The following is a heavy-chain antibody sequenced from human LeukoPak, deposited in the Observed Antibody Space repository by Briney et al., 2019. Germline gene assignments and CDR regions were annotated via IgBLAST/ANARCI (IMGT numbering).Heavy chain of an antibody. J-gene: IGHJ4*02. CDR1: DGSVSSTTYF. Sequence: SETLSLTCTVSDGSVSSTTYFWSWIRQPPGKELEWIASINYSGSTYYNPSLKSRVTISVDTSEKQFSLKLSSVTAADTAVYYCARYVVYGSGKYYFDYWGQGTLVTVSS. V-gene: IGHV4-39*01. CDR3: ARYVVYGSGKYYFDY. D-gene: IGHD3-10*01. CDR2: INYSGST.